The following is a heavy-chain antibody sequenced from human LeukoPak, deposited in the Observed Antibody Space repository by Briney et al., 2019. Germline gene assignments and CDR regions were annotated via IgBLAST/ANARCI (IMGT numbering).Heavy chain of an antibody. CDR2: IYYSGST. CDR3: ARTDPFYYFDY. CDR1: GGSIGSYY. J-gene: IGHJ4*02. Sequence: SETLSLTCTVSGGSIGSYYWSWIRQPPGKGLEWIGYIYYSGSTNYNPSLKSRVTISVDTSKNQFSLKLSSVTAADTAVYYCARTDPFYYFDYWGQGTLVTVSS. V-gene: IGHV4-59*01.